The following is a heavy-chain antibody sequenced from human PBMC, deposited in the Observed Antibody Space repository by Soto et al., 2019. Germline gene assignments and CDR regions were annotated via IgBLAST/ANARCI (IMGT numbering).Heavy chain of an antibody. D-gene: IGHD3-16*01. CDR2: IYYSGGT. Sequence: QVQLQESGPGLVNPSQTLSLTCTVSGASVRSGDYYWSWIRQHPGKGLQWIGYIYYSGGTEYNPSLGSRVRFSLYTSKNQLSLMLHSLTAADTAVYDCVRGDFGYDNDAFDIWGQGTMVTVSA. CDR3: VRGDFGYDNDAFDI. V-gene: IGHV4-31*03. CDR1: GASVRSGDYY. J-gene: IGHJ3*02.